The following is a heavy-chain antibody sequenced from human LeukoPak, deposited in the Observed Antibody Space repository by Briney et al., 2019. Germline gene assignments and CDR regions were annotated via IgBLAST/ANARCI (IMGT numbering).Heavy chain of an antibody. CDR1: GYTFTGYY. J-gene: IGHJ3*01. CDR2: INPNSGGT. V-gene: IGHV1-2*06. CDR3: ARDRGFHYYDSSGYQF. Sequence: GASVKVSCKASGYTFTGYYMHWVRQAPGQGLEWMGRINPNSGGTNYAQKFQGRVTMTRDTSINTAYMELSRLRSDDTAVYYCARDRGFHYYDSSGYQFWGQGTMVTVSS. D-gene: IGHD3-22*01.